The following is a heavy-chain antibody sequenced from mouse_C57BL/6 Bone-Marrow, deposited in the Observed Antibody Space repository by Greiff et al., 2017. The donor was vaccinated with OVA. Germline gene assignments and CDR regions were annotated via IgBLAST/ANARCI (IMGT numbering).Heavy chain of an antibody. J-gene: IGHJ1*03. D-gene: IGHD1-1*01. CDR3: TLYYYSSSCVRWYFDV. CDR1: GFNIKDDY. Sequence: EVKLQESGAELVRPGASVKLSCTASGFNIKDDYMHWVKQRPEQGLEWIGRIDPENGDTEYASKFQGKATITADTSSNTAYLQLSSLTSEDTAVYSCTLYYYSSSCVRWYFDVWGTGPTVTVSS. V-gene: IGHV14-4*01. CDR2: IDPENGDT.